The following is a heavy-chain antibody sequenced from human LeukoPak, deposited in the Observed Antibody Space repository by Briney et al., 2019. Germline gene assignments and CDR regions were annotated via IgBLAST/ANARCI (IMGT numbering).Heavy chain of an antibody. CDR3: ARERVTMVRGVIALFYYGMDV. D-gene: IGHD3-10*01. CDR2: INHSGST. Sequence: PSETLSLTCAVYGGSFSGYYWSWIRQPPGKGLEWIGEINHSGSTNYNPSLKSRVTISVDPSKNQFSLKLSSVTAADPAVYYCARERVTMVRGVIALFYYGMDVWGQGTTVTVSS. J-gene: IGHJ6*02. CDR1: GGSFSGYY. V-gene: IGHV4-34*01.